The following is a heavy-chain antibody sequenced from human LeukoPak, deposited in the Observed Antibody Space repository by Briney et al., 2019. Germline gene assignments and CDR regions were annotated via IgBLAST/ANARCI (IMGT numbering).Heavy chain of an antibody. J-gene: IGHJ3*02. CDR1: GFTFSRYS. Sequence: PGGSLRLSCAASGFTFSRYSMNWVRQAPGKWLEWVSSISSSSSYIYYADSVKGRFTISRDNAKNSLYLQMNSLRAEDTAVYYCARDGGGDGSHAFDIWGQGTMVTVSS. CDR2: ISSSSSYI. D-gene: IGHD2-21*01. V-gene: IGHV3-21*01. CDR3: ARDGGGDGSHAFDI.